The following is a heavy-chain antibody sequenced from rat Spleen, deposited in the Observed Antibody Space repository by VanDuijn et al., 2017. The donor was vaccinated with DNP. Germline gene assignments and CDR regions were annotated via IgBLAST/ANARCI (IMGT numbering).Heavy chain of an antibody. J-gene: IGHJ2*01. D-gene: IGHD1-12*03. CDR1: GFNFNDYC. CDR3: VREGGSYDGYYPYFDY. V-gene: IGHV4-2*01. Sequence: EVKLVESGGGLVQPGRSLKLSCAASGFNFNDYCMGWVRPAPGTGLEWIGELHKERSTMNYNPSLKDKFTISRDNPQNTLYLQMSRLGPEDTDIYYCVREGGSYDGYYPYFDYWGQGVMVTVSS. CDR2: LHKERSTM.